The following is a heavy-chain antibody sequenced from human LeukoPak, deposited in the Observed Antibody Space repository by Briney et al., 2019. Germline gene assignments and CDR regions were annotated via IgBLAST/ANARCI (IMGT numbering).Heavy chain of an antibody. CDR3: ARGPGRVGGDN. J-gene: IGHJ4*02. CDR1: GGSISSSY. D-gene: IGHD3-16*01. Sequence: SETLSLTCTVSGGSISSSYWCWMRQPPGKGLEWIGYLYYTGSTNYNPSLKSRVTISVDRSKNQFSLKLSSVTAADTAIYYCARGPGRVGGDNWGQGALVTVSS. CDR2: LYYTGST. V-gene: IGHV4-59*01.